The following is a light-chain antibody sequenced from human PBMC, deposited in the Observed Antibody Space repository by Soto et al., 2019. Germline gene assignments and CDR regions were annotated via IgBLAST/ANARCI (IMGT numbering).Light chain of an antibody. CDR1: SSDVGSYNL. V-gene: IGLV2-23*01. Sequence: QSVLTQPASVSGSPGQSITISCTGTSSDVGSYNLASWYQQHPGKAPKLMIYEGSKRPSGVSNRFSGSKSGNTASLTISGLQAEDEADYYCCSYAGSSIFYVFGTGTKVTVL. CDR2: EGS. CDR3: CSYAGSSIFYV. J-gene: IGLJ1*01.